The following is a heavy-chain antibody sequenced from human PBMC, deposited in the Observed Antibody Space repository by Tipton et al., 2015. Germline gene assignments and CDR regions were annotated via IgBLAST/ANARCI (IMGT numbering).Heavy chain of an antibody. Sequence: QVQLVQSGAEVKKPGASVKVSCTASGYTFTTYDIHWVRQAAGQGLEWMGWTNPNSGNTGYAQKFEGRVIMTRNTSMTTAYMELTSLTSDDTAVYYCRRAFGVDPTDYWGQGTLVTVSS. J-gene: IGHJ4*02. CDR2: TNPNSGNT. V-gene: IGHV1-8*01. CDR1: GYTFTTYD. CDR3: RRAFGVDPTDY. D-gene: IGHD3-3*01.